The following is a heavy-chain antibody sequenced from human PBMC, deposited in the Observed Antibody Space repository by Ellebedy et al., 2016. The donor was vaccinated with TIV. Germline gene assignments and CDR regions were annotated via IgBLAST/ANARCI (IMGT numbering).Heavy chain of an antibody. V-gene: IGHV1-18*01. CDR3: ARGRGYTDTAMVSLDY. CDR2: ISAYNGNT. J-gene: IGHJ4*02. Sequence: ASVKVSCKASGYTFTSYGISWVRQAPGQGLGWMGWISAYNGNTNYAQKLQGRVTMTTDTSTSTAYMELRSLRSDDTAVYYCARGRGYTDTAMVSLDYWGQGTLVTVSS. D-gene: IGHD5-18*01. CDR1: GYTFTSYG.